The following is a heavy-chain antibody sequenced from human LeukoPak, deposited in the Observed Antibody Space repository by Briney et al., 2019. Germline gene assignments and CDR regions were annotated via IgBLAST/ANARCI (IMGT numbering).Heavy chain of an antibody. V-gene: IGHV3-23*01. CDR1: GFTFNSYA. CDR3: AGGLDDFWSGYYLDY. Sequence: GGSLRLSCAASGFTFNSYAMSWVRQAPGKGLEWVSTISGGDNNTYYADSVKGRSTISRDNSKNTVYLQVNSLRADDTAVYYCAGGLDDFWSGYYLDYWGQGTLVTVSS. D-gene: IGHD3-3*01. CDR2: ISGGDNNT. J-gene: IGHJ4*02.